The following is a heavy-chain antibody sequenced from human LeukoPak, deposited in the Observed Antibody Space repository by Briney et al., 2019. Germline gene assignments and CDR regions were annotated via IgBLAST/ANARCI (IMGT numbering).Heavy chain of an antibody. CDR3: ASERRYSSGRWDYYFDY. J-gene: IGHJ4*02. V-gene: IGHV4-34*01. Sequence: PSETLSLTCAVYGGSFSSYYWGWIRQPPGKGLEWIGEINHSGGTNYNPSLKSRVTISVDTPKSQFSLRLSSVTAADTAVYYCASERRYSSGRWDYYFDYWGQGTLVTVSS. CDR1: GGSFSSYY. CDR2: INHSGGT. D-gene: IGHD6-19*01.